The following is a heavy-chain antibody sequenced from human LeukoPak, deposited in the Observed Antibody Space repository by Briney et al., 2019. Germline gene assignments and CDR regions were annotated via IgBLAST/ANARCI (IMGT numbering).Heavy chain of an antibody. D-gene: IGHD3-10*02. J-gene: IGHJ6*02. CDR1: GFTFSAYA. CDR3: ARNLHYYVAMAV. CDR2: IGSDNKP. Sequence: GGSLRLSCEASGFTFSAYAMTWVRQAPGQGLEWVSSIGSDNKPHYSESVKGRFAISRDNTKNMQFLQLNSLRAEDTALYYYARNLHYYVAMAVWVQGTRIAVTS. V-gene: IGHV3-23*01.